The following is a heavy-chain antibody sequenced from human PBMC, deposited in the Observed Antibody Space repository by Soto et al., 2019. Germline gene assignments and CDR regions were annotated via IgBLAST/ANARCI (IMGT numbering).Heavy chain of an antibody. Sequence: PSETLSLTCTVSGGSISSYYWRWIRQPPGKGLEWIGYIYYSGSTNYNPSLKSRVTISVDPSKNQFSPKLSSLTAADTAVYYCASAPPTWAAVGKGGADYYYYYYMDVWGKGTTVTVSS. CDR2: IYYSGST. CDR3: ASAPPTWAAVGKGGADYYYYYYMDV. J-gene: IGHJ6*03. D-gene: IGHD6-13*01. V-gene: IGHV4-59*01. CDR1: GGSISSYY.